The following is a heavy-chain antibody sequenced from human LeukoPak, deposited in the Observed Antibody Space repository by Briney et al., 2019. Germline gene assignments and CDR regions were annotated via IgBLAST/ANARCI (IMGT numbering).Heavy chain of an antibody. J-gene: IGHJ4*02. V-gene: IGHV4-4*02. Sequence: SGTLSLTCAVSGGSISSSDWWSWVRQPPGKGLEWLGQIYYSGSTNYNPSLKSRVAISVDKSKNQFSLKLSSVTAADTAVYYCARVSGSYFDYWGQGTLVTVSS. CDR3: ARVSGSYFDY. CDR2: IYYSGST. CDR1: GGSISSSDW. D-gene: IGHD1-26*01.